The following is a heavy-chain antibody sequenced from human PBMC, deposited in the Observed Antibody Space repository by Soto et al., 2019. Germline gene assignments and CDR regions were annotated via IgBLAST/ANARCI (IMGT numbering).Heavy chain of an antibody. CDR2: IKPGGSAT. J-gene: IGHJ4*02. Sequence: GGTLRLSCAVSGFTFGSYWMNWVRLIQGTGLEWVAYIKPGGSATYYVDSVKGRFTISRDNAKNSLFLQMNSLRVEDTSVYYCARAGYCGPGCYYYFDYWGQGTLVTVSS. V-gene: IGHV3-7*01. CDR3: ARAGYCGPGCYYYFDY. D-gene: IGHD2-21*02. CDR1: GFTFGSYW.